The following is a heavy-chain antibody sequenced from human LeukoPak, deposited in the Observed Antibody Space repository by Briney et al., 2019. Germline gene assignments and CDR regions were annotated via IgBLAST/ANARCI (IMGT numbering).Heavy chain of an antibody. J-gene: IGHJ6*02. CDR3: ARDRPYYDKGDMDV. CDR1: GFTFSSYS. D-gene: IGHD3-16*01. Sequence: GGSLRLSCAASGFTFSSYSMNWVRQAPGKGLQWVSILFTDGTTYYADSVRGRFAISRDSYRNTLYLHMTGLRADDTALYFCARDRPYYDKGDMDVWGQGTMVTVSS. V-gene: IGHV3-53*01. CDR2: LFTDGTT.